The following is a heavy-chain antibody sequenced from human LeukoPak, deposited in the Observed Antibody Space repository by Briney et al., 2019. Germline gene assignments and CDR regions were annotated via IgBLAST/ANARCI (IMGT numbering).Heavy chain of an antibody. J-gene: IGHJ5*02. CDR1: GYTFTSYG. Sequence: ASVKVSCKASGYTFTSYGISWVRQAPGQGLEWMGWIDPNSGGTNYAQKFQDRVTMTRDTSMSAAYIEISRLTYDDTAVYYCGRGIQSFDPWGQGTLVTVSS. V-gene: IGHV1-2*02. CDR2: IDPNSGGT. CDR3: GRGIQSFDP.